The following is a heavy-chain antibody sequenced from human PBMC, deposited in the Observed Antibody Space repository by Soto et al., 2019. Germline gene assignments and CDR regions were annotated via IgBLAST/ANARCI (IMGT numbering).Heavy chain of an antibody. CDR3: ATRRATVEY. D-gene: IGHD5-12*01. V-gene: IGHV4-31*11. CDR1: VGSISSGGYS. CDR2: IYYSGST. J-gene: IGHJ4*02. Sequence: PSETLSLTCAFSVGSISSGGYSCSWIRQHPGKGLEWIGYIYYSGSTYYNPSLKSRVTISVDTSKNQFSLKLSSVTAADTAVYYCATRRATVEYWGEGTRVSVS.